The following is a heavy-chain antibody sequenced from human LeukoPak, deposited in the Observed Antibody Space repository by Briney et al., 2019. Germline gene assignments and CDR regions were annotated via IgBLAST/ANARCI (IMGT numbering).Heavy chain of an antibody. J-gene: IGHJ4*02. D-gene: IGHD3-16*01. Sequence: GGSLRLSCAASGFTFSSYWMSWVRQVPGKGLEWVANIKQDGSDKYYVDSVKGRFTISRDNGKNSLYLQMNSLRAEDTAVYYCARDGGSGSYANWGQGTLVTVSS. CDR1: GFTFSSYW. V-gene: IGHV3-7*03. CDR3: ARDGGSGSYAN. CDR2: IKQDGSDK.